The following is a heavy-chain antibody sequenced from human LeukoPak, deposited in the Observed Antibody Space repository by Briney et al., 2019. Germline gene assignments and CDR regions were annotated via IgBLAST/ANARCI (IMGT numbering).Heavy chain of an antibody. CDR1: GYTFTDHY. Sequence: ASVKVSCKASGYTFTDHYIHWVRQAPGQGFEWMGWINPNTGGPDYAQKFQDRIAISTYTSISTVYMELSRLKSDDTALYYCARDLATIDGIAWYYFENWGQGTLVTVS. D-gene: IGHD5-12*01. CDR3: ARDLATIDGIAWYYFEN. CDR2: INPNTGGP. J-gene: IGHJ4*02. V-gene: IGHV1-2*02.